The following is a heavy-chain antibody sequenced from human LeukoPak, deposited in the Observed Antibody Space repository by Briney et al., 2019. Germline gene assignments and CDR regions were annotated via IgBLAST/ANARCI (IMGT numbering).Heavy chain of an antibody. CDR1: GVSISSGGYS. D-gene: IGHD3-10*01. Sequence: SETLSLTCAVSGVSISSGGYSWSWIRQPPGKGLEWIGYIYHSGSTYYNPSLKSRVTISVDRSKNQFSLKLSSVTAADTAVYYCARASPTGGYYRVGWFDPWGQGTLVTVSS. CDR2: IYHSGST. J-gene: IGHJ5*02. V-gene: IGHV4-30-2*01. CDR3: ARASPTGGYYRVGWFDP.